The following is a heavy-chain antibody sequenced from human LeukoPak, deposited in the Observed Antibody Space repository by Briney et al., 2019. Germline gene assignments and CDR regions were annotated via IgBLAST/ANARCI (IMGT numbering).Heavy chain of an antibody. V-gene: IGHV4-61*02. Sequence: PSQTLSLTCNVSGGSISSGSYYWSWIRQPAGKGLEWIGRIYTSGSTNYNPSLKSRVTISVDTSKNQFSLKLSSVTAADTAVYYCARGSVYYYGMDVWGQGTTVTVSS. CDR1: GGSISSGSYY. CDR2: IYTSGST. CDR3: ARGSVYYYGMDV. J-gene: IGHJ6*02.